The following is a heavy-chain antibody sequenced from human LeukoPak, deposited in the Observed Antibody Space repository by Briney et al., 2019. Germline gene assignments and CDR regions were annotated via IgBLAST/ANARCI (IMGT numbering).Heavy chain of an antibody. CDR3: ARGRRGLRFLEWGKTRNAFDI. CDR1: GYTFTSYD. V-gene: IGHV1-8*01. CDR2: MNPNSGNT. D-gene: IGHD3-3*01. Sequence: ASVKVSCKASGYTFTSYDINWVRQATGQGLEWMGWMNPNSGNTGYAQKFQGRVTMTRNTSISTAYMELSSLRSEDTAVYYCARGRRGLRFLEWGKTRNAFDIWGQGTVVTVSS. J-gene: IGHJ3*02.